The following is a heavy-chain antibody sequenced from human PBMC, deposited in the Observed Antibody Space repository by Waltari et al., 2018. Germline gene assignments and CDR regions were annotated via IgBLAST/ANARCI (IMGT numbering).Heavy chain of an antibody. Sequence: EVQLVESGGGLVQPGGSLRLSGEASGFTLSGSYMHWVRQVPGKGLVWVSRINTDGSSANYADSVKGRFTISRDNGKNTLYLQMNSLRAEDTAVYYCARDGGGNGYIHYWGQGTLVTVSS. D-gene: IGHD3-16*01. CDR2: INTDGSSA. CDR3: ARDGGGNGYIHY. V-gene: IGHV3-74*01. CDR1: GFTLSGSY. J-gene: IGHJ4*02.